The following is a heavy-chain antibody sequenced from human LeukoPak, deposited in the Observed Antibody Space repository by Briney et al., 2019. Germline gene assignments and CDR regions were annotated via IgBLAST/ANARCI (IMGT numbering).Heavy chain of an antibody. J-gene: IGHJ4*02. CDR2: ITGSGGST. CDR1: GFTFISYG. Sequence: GGSLRLSCAASGFTFISYGMSWVRQAPGKGLEWVSGITGSGGSTYYTDSVKGRLTISRDNSKNTLYLQMNSLRAEDTAVYYCAKDGGYYGSGSYYNYWGQGTLVTVSS. D-gene: IGHD3-10*01. V-gene: IGHV3-23*01. CDR3: AKDGGYYGSGSYYNY.